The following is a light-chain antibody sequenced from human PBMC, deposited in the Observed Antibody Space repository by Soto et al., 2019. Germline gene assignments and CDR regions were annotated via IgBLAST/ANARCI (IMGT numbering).Light chain of an antibody. CDR1: SGSIARNY. J-gene: IGLJ2*01. Sequence: NFMLTQPHSVSEAPGKTVTISCTRSSGSIARNYVQWYQQRPGSAPTTLIYEDNERPSGVPDRFSGSIDSSSNSASLTISGLTTEDEADYYCQSYHSINPVVFGGGTKVTVL. V-gene: IGLV6-57*04. CDR2: EDN. CDR3: QSYHSINPVV.